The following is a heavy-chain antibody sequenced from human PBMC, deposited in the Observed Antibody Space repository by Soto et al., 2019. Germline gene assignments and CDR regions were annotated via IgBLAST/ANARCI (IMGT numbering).Heavy chain of an antibody. D-gene: IGHD3-16*01. Sequence: SGPTLVNPTQTLTLTFTFSGFSLSTTGVGVSCFRQPPGKALEWLALIYWHDDKRYSPSLKRRLTITKDTPKNHVILTMTNMDPLDTATYSCADRGGATVGLYYFNYWGQGALVTVSS. CDR3: ADRGGATVGLYYFNY. CDR1: GFSLSTTGVG. J-gene: IGHJ4*02. CDR2: IYWHDDK. V-gene: IGHV2-5*01.